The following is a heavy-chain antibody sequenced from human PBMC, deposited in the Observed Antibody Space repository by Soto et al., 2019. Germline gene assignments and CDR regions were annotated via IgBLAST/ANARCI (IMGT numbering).Heavy chain of an antibody. Sequence: GGSLRLSCAASGFTFSTYAMSWVRQAPGKGLEWLANIREDGGDKYFMDSVKGRFTISRDNAKNSLYLQMNSLRAEDTAVYYCAKDPVYDFWSDWFDPWGQGTLVTVSS. D-gene: IGHD3-3*01. CDR1: GFTFSTYA. CDR2: IREDGGDK. V-gene: IGHV3-7*03. J-gene: IGHJ5*02. CDR3: AKDPVYDFWSDWFDP.